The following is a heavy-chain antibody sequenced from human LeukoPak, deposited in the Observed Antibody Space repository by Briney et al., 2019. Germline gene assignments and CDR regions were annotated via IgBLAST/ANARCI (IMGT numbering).Heavy chain of an antibody. CDR1: GGTFSSYA. D-gene: IGHD3-22*01. Sequence: SVKASCKASGGTFSSYAISWVRQAPGQGLEWMGRIIPILGIANYAQKFQGRVTITADKSTSTAYMELSSLRSEDTAVYYCARQLRYYDSSGYDDQHYYYGMDVWGQGTTVTVSS. CDR3: ARQLRYYDSSGYDDQHYYYGMDV. CDR2: IIPILGIA. J-gene: IGHJ6*02. V-gene: IGHV1-69*04.